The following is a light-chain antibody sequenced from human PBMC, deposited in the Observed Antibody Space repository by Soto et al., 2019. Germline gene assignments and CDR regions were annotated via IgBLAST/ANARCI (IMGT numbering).Light chain of an antibody. J-gene: IGKJ2*01. CDR2: KAS. CDR3: QQYNSYPYT. CDR1: QSISSW. V-gene: IGKV1-5*03. Sequence: DIQMTQSPSTLSASVGDRVTITCRASQSISSWLAWYQQKPGKAPKLLIYKASSLESGVPSRFSGSGSGTEFNLTISSLQPDDFAIYYCQQYNSYPYTFGQGSKLEIK.